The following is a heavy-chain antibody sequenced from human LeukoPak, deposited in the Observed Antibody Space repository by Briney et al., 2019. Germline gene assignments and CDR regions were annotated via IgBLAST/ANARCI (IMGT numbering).Heavy chain of an antibody. J-gene: IGHJ6*02. V-gene: IGHV4-59*11. CDR1: GGSISGHY. CDR2: IHYSGRP. D-gene: IGHD3-16*01. CDR3: ARFGVDYDMDV. Sequence: PSETLSLTCTVTGGSISGHYWTWIRQPPGKGLEWIGQIHYSGRPDYNPSLKSRVTISVDTSKNQLSLKVTSVTGADTAVYYCARFGVDYDMDVWGQGTTVTVSS.